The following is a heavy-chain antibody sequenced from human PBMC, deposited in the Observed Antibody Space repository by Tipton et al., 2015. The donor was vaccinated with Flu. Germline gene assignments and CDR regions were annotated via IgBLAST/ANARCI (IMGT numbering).Heavy chain of an antibody. D-gene: IGHD4-11*01. Sequence: SLRLSCAASGFAFSTYWMHWVRQDPGKGLVWVSLIKSDGSSTGYADSVKGRFTISRDNAKNTMWLQMNSLRAEDTAVYYCARDKGYSIDYWGQGTLVTVSS. J-gene: IGHJ4*02. V-gene: IGHV3-74*01. CDR2: IKSDGSST. CDR1: GFAFSTYW. CDR3: ARDKGYSIDY.